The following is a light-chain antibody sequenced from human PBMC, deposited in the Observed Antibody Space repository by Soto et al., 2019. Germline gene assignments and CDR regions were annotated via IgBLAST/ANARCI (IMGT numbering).Light chain of an antibody. J-gene: IGKJ2*01. Sequence: DIQMTQSPSSLSASVGDRVTITCRASQSISSDLNWYQQKPEKAPKLLIYAASSLQRGLPSRFSGSGSGTDLTITISTLQPEDFATYYCQQSSSTPPTFGQGTKLEIK. CDR2: AAS. CDR1: QSISSD. CDR3: QQSSSTPPT. V-gene: IGKV1-39*01.